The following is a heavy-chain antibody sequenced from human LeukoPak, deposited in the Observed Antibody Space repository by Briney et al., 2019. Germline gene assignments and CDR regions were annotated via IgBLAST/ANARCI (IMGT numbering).Heavy chain of an antibody. CDR3: ARAINSLTAFDI. Sequence: GESLKISCKGSGYSFTSYWIIWVRQMPGKGLEWMGRIDPSDSYTNYSPSFQGHVTISADKSISTAYQQWGSLKPSDTAMYYCARAINSLTAFDIWGQGTMVTVSS. CDR1: GYSFTSYW. V-gene: IGHV5-10-1*01. CDR2: IDPSDSYT. J-gene: IGHJ3*02. D-gene: IGHD3-9*01.